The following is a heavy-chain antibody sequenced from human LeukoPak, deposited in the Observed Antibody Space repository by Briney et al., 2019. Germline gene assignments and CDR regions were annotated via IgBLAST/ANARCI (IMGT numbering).Heavy chain of an antibody. CDR2: ISSSSSYI. CDR3: ASSRGYCSGGSCYGEDAFDI. Sequence: PGGSLRLSCAASGFTFSSYSMNWVRQAPGKGLEWVSSISSSSSYIYYADSVKGRFTISRDNAKNSLYLQMNSLRAEDTAVYYCASSRGYCSGGSCYGEDAFDIWGQGTMVTVSS. J-gene: IGHJ3*02. CDR1: GFTFSSYS. V-gene: IGHV3-21*01. D-gene: IGHD2-15*01.